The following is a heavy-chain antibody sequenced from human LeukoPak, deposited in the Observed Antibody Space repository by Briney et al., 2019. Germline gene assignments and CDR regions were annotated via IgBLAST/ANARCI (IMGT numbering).Heavy chain of an antibody. CDR2: INHSGST. Sequence: SETLSLTCAVYGGSFSGYYWSWIRQPPGKGLEWIGEINHSGSTNYNPSLKSRVTISVDTSKNQFSLKLSSVTAADTAVYYCARCRGRLVQGVISFGNWFDPWGQGTLVTVSS. J-gene: IGHJ5*02. V-gene: IGHV4-34*01. D-gene: IGHD3-10*01. CDR1: GGSFSGYY. CDR3: ARCRGRLVQGVISFGNWFDP.